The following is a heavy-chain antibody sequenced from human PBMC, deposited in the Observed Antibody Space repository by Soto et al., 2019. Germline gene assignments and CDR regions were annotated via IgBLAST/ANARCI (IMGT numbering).Heavy chain of an antibody. D-gene: IGHD6-19*01. CDR1: GYTFTSYA. Sequence: EASVKGSCKASGYTFTSYAMHWGGPAPGQRVEVMGWINAGNGNTKYSQKFQGRVTITRDTSASTAYMELSSLRSEDTAVYYCASGNRWLVRSWEAEHDAFDIWGQGTMVTVSS. V-gene: IGHV1-3*01. CDR3: ASGNRWLVRSWEAEHDAFDI. J-gene: IGHJ3*02. CDR2: INAGNGNT.